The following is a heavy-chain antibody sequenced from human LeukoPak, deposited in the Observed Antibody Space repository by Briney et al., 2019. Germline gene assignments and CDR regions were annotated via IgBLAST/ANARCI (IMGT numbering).Heavy chain of an antibody. J-gene: IGHJ4*02. D-gene: IGHD3-22*01. CDR1: GYTFSSYG. CDR3: ARDRNPYYDGSGYGYC. Sequence: EASVKVSCKASGYTFSSYGISWVRQAPGQGLEWMAWISAYNGKTNYAQKLRGRVTMTTDTSTSTAYMELRGLRSDDTAIYYCARDRNPYYDGSGYGYCWGQGTLVTVSS. CDR2: ISAYNGKT. V-gene: IGHV1-18*01.